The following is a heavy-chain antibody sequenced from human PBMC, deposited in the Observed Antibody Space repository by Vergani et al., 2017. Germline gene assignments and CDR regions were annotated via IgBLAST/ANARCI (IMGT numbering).Heavy chain of an antibody. V-gene: IGHV3-13*01. CDR3: ARGAGEQQLEEPISFDD. J-gene: IGHJ4*02. CDR1: GFTFSSYD. CDR2: IGTAGDT. D-gene: IGHD6-13*01. Sequence: EVQLVESGGGLVQPGGSLRLSCAASGFTFSSYDMHWVRQATGKGLEWVSTIGTAGDTYYPGSVKGRFTIARENAKNSLYLQMNSLRAGDTAVYYCARGAGEQQLEEPISFDDWGQGTLVTVSS.